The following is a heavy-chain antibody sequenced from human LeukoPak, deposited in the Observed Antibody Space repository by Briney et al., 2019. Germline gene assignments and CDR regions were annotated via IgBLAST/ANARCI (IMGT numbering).Heavy chain of an antibody. CDR2: INHSGST. D-gene: IGHD3-10*01. CDR3: ARVKRSLLWFREMVDY. V-gene: IGHV4-34*01. J-gene: IGHJ4*02. Sequence: SETLSLTCAVYGGSFSGYYWSWLRQPPGKGLEWIGEINHSGSTNYNPSLKSRVTISVDTSKNQFSLKLSSVTAADTAVYYCARVKRSLLWFREMVDYWGQGTLVTVSS. CDR1: GGSFSGYY.